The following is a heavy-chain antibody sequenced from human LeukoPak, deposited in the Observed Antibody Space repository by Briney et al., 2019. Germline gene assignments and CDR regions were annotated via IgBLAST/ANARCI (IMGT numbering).Heavy chain of an antibody. CDR2: ICYSGTT. J-gene: IGHJ2*01. V-gene: IGHV4-59*08. D-gene: IGHD3-16*01. Sequence: SETLSLTCTVAGGSISSYYWSWIRQPPGKGLEWIGYICYSGTTNYNPSLTSRVTISVDTSKNQFSLKLSSVTAADTAVYYCARRWGSGYWYFDLWGRGTLVTVSS. CDR1: GGSISSYY. CDR3: ARRWGSGYWYFDL.